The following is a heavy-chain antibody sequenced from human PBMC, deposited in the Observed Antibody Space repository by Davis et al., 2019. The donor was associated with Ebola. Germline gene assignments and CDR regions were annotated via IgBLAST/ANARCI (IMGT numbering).Heavy chain of an antibody. V-gene: IGHV1-69*13. CDR3: AREFRELLQRNWFDP. CDR1: GGTFSSYA. Sequence: AASVKVSCKASGGTFSSYAISWVRQAPGQGLEWMGGIIPIFGTANYAQKFQGRVTITADESTSTAYMELSSLRSEDTAVYYCAREFRELLQRNWFDPWGQGTLVTVSS. CDR2: IIPIFGTA. D-gene: IGHD1-26*01. J-gene: IGHJ5*02.